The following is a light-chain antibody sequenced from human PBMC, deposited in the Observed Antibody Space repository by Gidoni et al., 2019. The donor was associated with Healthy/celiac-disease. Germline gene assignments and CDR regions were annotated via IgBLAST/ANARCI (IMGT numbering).Light chain of an antibody. CDR1: QSVSSN. CDR2: GAS. J-gene: IGKJ1*01. V-gene: IGKV3-15*01. CDR3: QQYNNWPPGR. Sequence: DIVMTQSPATLSVSPGERATLSCRASQSVSSNLAWYQQKPGQAPRLLIYGASTRATGIPARFSGSGSGTEFTLTISSLQSEDFAVYYCQQYNNWPPGRFGQGTKVEIK.